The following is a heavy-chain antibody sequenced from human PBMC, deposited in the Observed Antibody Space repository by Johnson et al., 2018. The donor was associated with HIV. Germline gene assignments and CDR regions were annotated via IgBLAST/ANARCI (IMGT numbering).Heavy chain of an antibody. J-gene: IGHJ3*02. CDR2: ISFDGSNE. Sequence: QVQLVESGGGVVQPGGSLRLSCAASGFTFSSYGMHWVRQAPGKGLEWVAVISFDGSNEYYTDSVKGRFTISRDNSKNTLYLQMNSLRAEDTAIYYCVRGRISMTVVDLRGGAFDIWGQGTTVTVSS. CDR1: GFTFSSYG. V-gene: IGHV3-30*19. CDR3: VRGRISMTVVDLRGGAFDI. D-gene: IGHD3-22*01.